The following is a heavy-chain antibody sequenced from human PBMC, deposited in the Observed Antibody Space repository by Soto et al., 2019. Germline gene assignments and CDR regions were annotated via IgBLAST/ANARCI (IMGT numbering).Heavy chain of an antibody. Sequence: GASVKVSCKASGYMFAKPAMHWVRQAPGQRLEWMGWISGDSGNTKYSPKLQDRVTITRDTSASTAYMELSSLRSEDTALYYCARDGVAAGNINFDYWG. CDR2: ISGDSGNT. D-gene: IGHD6-19*01. V-gene: IGHV1-3*01. CDR3: ARDGVAAGNINFDY. J-gene: IGHJ4*01. CDR1: GYMFAKPA.